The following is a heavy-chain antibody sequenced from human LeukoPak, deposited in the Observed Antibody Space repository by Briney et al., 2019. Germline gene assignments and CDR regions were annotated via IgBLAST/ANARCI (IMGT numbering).Heavy chain of an antibody. D-gene: IGHD1-20*01. J-gene: IGHJ4*02. CDR3: AKDFGITGTGGAYFDY. CDR1: GFTLSSYG. CDR2: IRYDGSNT. V-gene: IGHV3-30*02. Sequence: GGSLRLSCAASGFTLSSYGMHWVRQAPGKGLEWVAFIRYDGSNTHYTDSVKGRFTISRDNSKNTLYLQMNSLRTEDTAVYYCAKDFGITGTGGAYFDYWGQGTLVTVSS.